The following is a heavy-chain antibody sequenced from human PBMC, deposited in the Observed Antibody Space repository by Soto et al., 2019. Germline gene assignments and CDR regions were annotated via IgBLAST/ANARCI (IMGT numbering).Heavy chain of an antibody. CDR3: AKIPAGHWSSYCMEV. J-gene: IGHJ6*01. Sequence: PVGSLRLSCAASVFSISNYAMNCVRHSPGKWLEWVSGISGDGGSIYYTDSVKGRFIISRDNSENTVYLQMNSLRAEDTAIYYCAKIPAGHWSSYCMEVFGQATTVNVS. CDR2: ISGDGGSI. CDR1: VFSISNYA. V-gene: IGHV3-23*01. D-gene: IGHD2-2*01.